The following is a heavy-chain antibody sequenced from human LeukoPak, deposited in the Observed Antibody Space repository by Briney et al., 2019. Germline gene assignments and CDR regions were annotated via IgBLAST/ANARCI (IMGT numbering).Heavy chain of an antibody. J-gene: IGHJ3*02. Sequence: SETLSLTCTVSGGSISSYYWSWIRQPAGKGLEWIGRIYTSGSTNYNPSLKSRVTMSVDTSKNQFSLKLSSVTAADTAVYYCARVRGGYSYGHVSPDAFDIWGQGTMVTVSS. CDR1: GGSISSYY. CDR2: IYTSGST. CDR3: ARVRGGYSYGHVSPDAFDI. D-gene: IGHD5-18*01. V-gene: IGHV4-4*07.